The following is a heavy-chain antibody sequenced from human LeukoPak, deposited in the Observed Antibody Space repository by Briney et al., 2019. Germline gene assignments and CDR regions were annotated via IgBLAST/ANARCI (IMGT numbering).Heavy chain of an antibody. CDR2: ISGSGTIT. CDR1: GFTFSRYA. CDR3: AILTTHSSSSQFDY. Sequence: QPGGSLRLSCAASGFTFSRYARSWVRQAPGKGLEWVSAISGSGTITYYADSVKGRFTISRDNSKDTLYLQMNSLRAEDTAICFCAILTTHSSSSQFDYWREGTPVTVCS. J-gene: IGHJ4*02. V-gene: IGHV3-23*01. D-gene: IGHD6-6*01.